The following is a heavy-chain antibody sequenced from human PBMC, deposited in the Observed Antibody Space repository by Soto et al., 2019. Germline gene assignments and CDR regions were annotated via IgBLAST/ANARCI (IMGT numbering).Heavy chain of an antibody. CDR1: GGSISSGGYY. V-gene: IGHV4-31*03. J-gene: IGHJ6*02. CDR2: IYYSGST. Sequence: QVQLQESGPGLVKPSQTLSLTCSVSGGSISSGGYYWNWIRQHPGKGLEWIGYIYYSGSTHYNPSLKSRVTISVDTSKNQFSLKLNSVTAADTAMYYCARDPSIAYFYGMDVWGQGTTVTVSS. D-gene: IGHD6-13*01. CDR3: ARDPSIAYFYGMDV.